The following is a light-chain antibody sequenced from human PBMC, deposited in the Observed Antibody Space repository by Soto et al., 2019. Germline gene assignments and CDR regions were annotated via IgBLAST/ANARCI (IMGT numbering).Light chain of an antibody. CDR2: DAS. J-gene: IGKJ1*01. V-gene: IGKV1-5*01. CDR3: QQFYNYPRT. CDR1: QSISSW. Sequence: DIQMTQSPSTLSASVGDRVTITCRAGQSISSWLAWYQQKPGKAPKLLIYDASTLQTGVPSRFSGSGSGTDFTLTISYLQSEDFGTYYCQQFYNYPRTFGQGTKVDIK.